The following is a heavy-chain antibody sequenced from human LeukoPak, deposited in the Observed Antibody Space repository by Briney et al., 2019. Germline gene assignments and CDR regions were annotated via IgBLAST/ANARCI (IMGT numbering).Heavy chain of an antibody. Sequence: GGSLRLSCAASGFTFSSYGMHWVRQAPGKGLEWVAFIRNDGSNKYYADSVKGRFTMSRDNSKNTLFLQMNSPRGEDTAVYYCARVGAGGPRRALDVWGQGTMVTVSS. CDR2: IRNDGSNK. V-gene: IGHV3-30*02. CDR1: GFTFSSYG. D-gene: IGHD6-13*01. CDR3: ARVGAGGPRRALDV. J-gene: IGHJ3*01.